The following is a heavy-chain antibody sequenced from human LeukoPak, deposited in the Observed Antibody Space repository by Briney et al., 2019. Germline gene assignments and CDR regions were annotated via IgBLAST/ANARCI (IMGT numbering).Heavy chain of an antibody. CDR1: GYTFTSYG. Sequence: ASVKVSCKASGYTFTSYGISWVRQAPGQGLEWMGWISAYNGNTNYAQKLQGRVTMTTDTSTSTAYMELRSLRSDDTAVYYCARGLRYWGDTAVVTFYWGQGTLVTVSS. J-gene: IGHJ4*02. CDR2: ISAYNGNT. D-gene: IGHD5-18*01. CDR3: ARGLRYWGDTAVVTFY. V-gene: IGHV1-18*04.